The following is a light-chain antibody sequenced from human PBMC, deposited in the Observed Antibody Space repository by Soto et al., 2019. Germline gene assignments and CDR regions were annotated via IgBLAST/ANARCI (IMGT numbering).Light chain of an antibody. V-gene: IGLV2-14*01. Sequence: QSALTQPASVSGSPGQSITISCTGTSSDIGNYDFVSWYQQVPGTAPKAMIYEVSSRPAGVSNRFSGSRSGNTASLTISGLQAEDVAYYYCSSYTTSTSFILFGGGTKLTVL. CDR3: SSYTTSTSFIL. CDR2: EVS. CDR1: SSDIGNYDF. J-gene: IGLJ2*01.